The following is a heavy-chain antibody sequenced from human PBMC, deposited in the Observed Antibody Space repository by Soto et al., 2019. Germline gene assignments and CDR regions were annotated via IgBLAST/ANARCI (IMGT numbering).Heavy chain of an antibody. Sequence: QLQLQESGSGLVKPSQTLSLTCAVSGGSISSGGYSWSWIRQPPGKDLEWIGYIYHTGSTYYSPSITRRVTISVDRPKNQFSLKLRSVTAADTAVYYCAGTAGYCSGGSCYRGFDPWGQGTPVTVSS. CDR2: IYHTGST. D-gene: IGHD2-15*01. CDR1: GGSISSGGYS. CDR3: AGTAGYCSGGSCYRGFDP. J-gene: IGHJ5*02. V-gene: IGHV4-30-2*01.